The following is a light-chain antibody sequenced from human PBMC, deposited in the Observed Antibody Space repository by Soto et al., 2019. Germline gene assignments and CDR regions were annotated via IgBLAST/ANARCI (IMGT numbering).Light chain of an antibody. Sequence: QSVLTQPPSVSGAPGQRVTISCTGSSSNIGAGYDVHWYQQLPGTAPKLLIYGNSNRPSGVPDRFSGSKSGTSASLAITGLQAEDEADYYCQSYDSSVWVFGGATKVTVL. CDR2: GNS. V-gene: IGLV1-40*01. CDR3: QSYDSSVWV. CDR1: SSNIGAGYD. J-gene: IGLJ3*02.